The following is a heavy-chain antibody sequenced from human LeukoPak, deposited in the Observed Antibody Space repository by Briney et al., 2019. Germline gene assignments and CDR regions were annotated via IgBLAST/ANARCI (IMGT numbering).Heavy chain of an antibody. V-gene: IGHV3-21*01. CDR1: GFTFSSYS. D-gene: IGHD2-8*02. CDR2: ISSSSSYI. J-gene: IGHJ3*02. CDR3: ARDLSDLLRVVPDAFDI. Sequence: PGGSLRLSCAASGFTFSSYSMNWVRQAPGKGLEWVSSISSSSSYIYYADSVKGRFTISRDNAKNSLHLQMNSLRAEDTAVYYCARDLSDLLRVVPDAFDIWGQGTMVTVSS.